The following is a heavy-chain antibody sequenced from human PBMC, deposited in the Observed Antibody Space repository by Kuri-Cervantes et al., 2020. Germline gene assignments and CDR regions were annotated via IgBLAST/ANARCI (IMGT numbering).Heavy chain of an antibody. Sequence: GGSLRLSCVVSGFTFSNFGMHWVRQAPGKGLEWVAVISYDGSNKYYADSVKGRFTISRDNSKNTLCLQMNSLRAEDTAVYYCARELGYCSGGSCYSWFDPWGQGTLVTVSS. V-gene: IGHV3-30*03. J-gene: IGHJ5*02. CDR3: ARELGYCSGGSCYSWFDP. CDR2: ISYDGSNK. CDR1: GFTFSNFG. D-gene: IGHD2-15*01.